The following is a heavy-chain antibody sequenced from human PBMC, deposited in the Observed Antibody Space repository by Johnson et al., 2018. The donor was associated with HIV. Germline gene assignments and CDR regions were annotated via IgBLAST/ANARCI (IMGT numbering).Heavy chain of an antibody. Sequence: QMQLVESGGGVVQPGGSLRLSCAASGFNFSRYWMSWVRQAPGKGLEWVAIISYDGGSKYYADSVKGRFTVSRDNSKNTLYLQINSLRPEDTAVYYCARLPSGYSRDDLDIWGQGTMVTVSS. D-gene: IGHD5-18*01. CDR2: ISYDGGSK. V-gene: IGHV3-30*03. CDR3: ARLPSGYSRDDLDI. J-gene: IGHJ3*02. CDR1: GFNFSRYW.